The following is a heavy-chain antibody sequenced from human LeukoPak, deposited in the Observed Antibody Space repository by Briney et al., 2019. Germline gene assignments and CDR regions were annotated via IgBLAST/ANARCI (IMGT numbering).Heavy chain of an antibody. J-gene: IGHJ4*02. CDR1: GFTFSSYG. CDR2: ISYDGSNK. D-gene: IGHD6-19*01. CDR3: AKEASFSSGWPHFDY. V-gene: IGHV3-30*18. Sequence: GRSLRLSCAASGFTFSSYGMHWVRQAPGKGLEWVAVISYDGSNKYYADSVKGRFTISRDNSKNTLYLQMNSLRAEDTAVYYCAKEASFSSGWPHFDYWGQGTLVTVSS.